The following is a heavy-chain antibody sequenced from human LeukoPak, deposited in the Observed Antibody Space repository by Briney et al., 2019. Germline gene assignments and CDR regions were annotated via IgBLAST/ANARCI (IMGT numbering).Heavy chain of an antibody. CDR2: ISGYNGNT. J-gene: IGHJ4*02. V-gene: IGHV1-18*01. CDR1: GYNLPSYG. CDR3: ASGREGYNPSDY. D-gene: IGHD5-24*01. Sequence: VSVKVSCKASGYNLPSYGVSWVRQAPGQGLEWMGWISGYNGNTNYEQKYQGRVTLTTDTSTSTAYMELRSLRSDDTAVYYCASGREGYNPSDYWGQGTLVTVSS.